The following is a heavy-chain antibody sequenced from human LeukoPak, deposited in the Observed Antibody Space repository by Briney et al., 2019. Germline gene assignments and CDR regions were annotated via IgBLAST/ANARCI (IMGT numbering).Heavy chain of an antibody. V-gene: IGHV4-59*01. CDR1: GGSIGTYS. J-gene: IGHJ4*02. CDR3: ARLKLAAAGTHLDFDY. CDR2: IYYSGST. D-gene: IGHD6-13*01. Sequence: PSETLSLTCTVSGGSIGTYSWNWIRQPPGKGLEWIGYIYYSGSTNYNPSLKSRVTISVDTSKNQFSLKLSSVTAADTAVYYCARLKLAAAGTHLDFDYWGQGTLVTVSS.